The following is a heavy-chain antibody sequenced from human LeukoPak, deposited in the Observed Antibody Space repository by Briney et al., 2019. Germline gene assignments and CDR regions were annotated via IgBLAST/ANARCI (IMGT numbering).Heavy chain of an antibody. D-gene: IGHD6-13*01. V-gene: IGHV4-39*01. CDR3: ARQKRIAVAGRTNWFDP. CDR2: IYYSGST. J-gene: IGHJ5*02. CDR1: GGSISSSSYY. Sequence: PSETLSLTCTVSGGSISSSSYYWGWIRQPPGKGLEWIGSIYYSGSTYYNPSLKSRVTISVDTSKNQFSLKLSSVTAADTAVYYCARQKRIAVAGRTNWFDPWGQGTLVTVSS.